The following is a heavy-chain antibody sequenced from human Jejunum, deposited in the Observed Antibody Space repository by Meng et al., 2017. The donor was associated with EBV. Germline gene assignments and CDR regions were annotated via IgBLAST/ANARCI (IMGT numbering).Heavy chain of an antibody. CDR1: GDSISSRNW. CDR2: IYHSGST. Sequence: QVQLQESGPGLVKPSGTLSLTCAVSGDSISSRNWWSWVRQPPGKGLEWIGEIYHSGSTNYNPSLKSRVTISVDKSKNQFSLKLSSVTDADTAVYYCARYGSGYFPALWYWGQGTLVTVSS. J-gene: IGHJ4*02. CDR3: ARYGSGYFPALWY. D-gene: IGHD3-3*01. V-gene: IGHV4-4*02.